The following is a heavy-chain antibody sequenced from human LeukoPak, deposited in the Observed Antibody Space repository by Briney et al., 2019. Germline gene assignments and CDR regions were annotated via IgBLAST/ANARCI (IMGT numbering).Heavy chain of an antibody. D-gene: IGHD6-13*01. CDR3: ARDLPPLAAAGTYYYGMDV. CDR2: ISAYNGNT. Sequence: ASVKVSCKASGYTFTSYGISWVRQAPGQGLEWMGWISAYNGNTNYAQKLQGRVTMTTDTSTSTAYMELRSLRSDDTAVYYCARDLPPLAAAGTYYYGMDVWGQGTTVTVS. J-gene: IGHJ6*02. CDR1: GYTFTSYG. V-gene: IGHV1-18*01.